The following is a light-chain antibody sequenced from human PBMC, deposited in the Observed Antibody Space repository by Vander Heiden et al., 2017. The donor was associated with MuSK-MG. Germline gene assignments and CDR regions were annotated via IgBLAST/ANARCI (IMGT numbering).Light chain of an antibody. V-gene: IGKV3-20*01. CDR3: QQYGSSPWFT. J-gene: IGKJ3*01. CDR2: GAS. Sequence: ESVLTQSPGTLSLSPGERATLSCRASQRVSSSYLAWYQQNPGQAPRLLIYGASSRSTGIPDRCSGSGSGTDFTLTISRREPEDFAVYYCQQYGSSPWFTFGHGTKVDIK. CDR1: QRVSSSY.